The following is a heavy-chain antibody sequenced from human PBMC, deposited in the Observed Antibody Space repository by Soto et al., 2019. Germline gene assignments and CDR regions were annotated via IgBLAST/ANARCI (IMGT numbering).Heavy chain of an antibody. CDR1: GFTFSSNA. Sequence: QVQLVESGGGVVQPGRSLRLSCAASGFTFSSNAMHWVRQAPGKGLEWVAFISYDGSVKYYADSVKGRFTVSRDNSKNPVDLQKNRLGGEEKAGYYCAKGRANKYALDHWGQGTLVTVSS. CDR2: ISYDGSVK. J-gene: IGHJ4*02. D-gene: IGHD2-2*01. CDR3: AKGRANKYALDH. V-gene: IGHV3-30*18.